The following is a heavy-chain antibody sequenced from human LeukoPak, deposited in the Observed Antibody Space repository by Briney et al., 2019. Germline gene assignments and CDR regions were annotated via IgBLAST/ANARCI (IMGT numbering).Heavy chain of an antibody. CDR3: AELGITMIGGV. D-gene: IGHD3-10*02. CDR1: GFTFSSYD. Sequence: GGSLRLSCTATGFTFSSYDMHWVRQATGKGLEGVSRIGTAGETYCPGSVKGRFTISRDNAKNSLYLQMNSLRAEDTAVYYCAELGITMIGGVWGKGTTVTISS. J-gene: IGHJ6*04. CDR2: IGTAGET. V-gene: IGHV3-13*01.